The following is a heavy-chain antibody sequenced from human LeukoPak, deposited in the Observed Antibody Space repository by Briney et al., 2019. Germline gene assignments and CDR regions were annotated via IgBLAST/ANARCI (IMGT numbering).Heavy chain of an antibody. D-gene: IGHD6-13*01. CDR2: IYYSGST. CDR1: GGSISSYY. Sequence: SETLSLTCAVSGGSISSYYWSWIRQPPGKGLEWIGYIYYSGSTNYNPSLQSRVTISVDTSKNQFSLKLSSVTAADTAVYYCARARNIAAASTYAFDIWGQGTMVTVSS. J-gene: IGHJ3*02. V-gene: IGHV4-59*01. CDR3: ARARNIAAASTYAFDI.